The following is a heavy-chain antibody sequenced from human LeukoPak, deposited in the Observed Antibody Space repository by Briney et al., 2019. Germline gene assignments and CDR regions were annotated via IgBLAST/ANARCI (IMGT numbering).Heavy chain of an antibody. V-gene: IGHV3-74*01. Sequence: GGSLRLSCAASGFTFSSYWMHWVRQAPGKGLVWVSRINSDGSSTSYTDSVKGRFTISRDNAKNTLYLQMNSLRAEDTAVYYCARTYYYDSSVDYWGQGTLVTVSS. CDR3: ARTYYYDSSVDY. D-gene: IGHD3-22*01. J-gene: IGHJ4*02. CDR1: GFTFSSYW. CDR2: INSDGSST.